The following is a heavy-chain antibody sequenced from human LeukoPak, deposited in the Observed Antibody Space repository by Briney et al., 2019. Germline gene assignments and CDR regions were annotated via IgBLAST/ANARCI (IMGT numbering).Heavy chain of an antibody. CDR3: ARDPCSSTSCHDAFDI. Sequence: GASVKVSCKASGYTFTSYAMNWVRQAPGQGLEWMGWINTNTGNPTYAQGFTGRFVFSLDTSVSTAYLQISSLKAEDTAVYYCARDPCSSTSCHDAFDIWGQGTMVTVSS. J-gene: IGHJ3*02. CDR2: INTNTGNP. CDR1: GYTFTSYA. V-gene: IGHV7-4-1*02. D-gene: IGHD2-2*01.